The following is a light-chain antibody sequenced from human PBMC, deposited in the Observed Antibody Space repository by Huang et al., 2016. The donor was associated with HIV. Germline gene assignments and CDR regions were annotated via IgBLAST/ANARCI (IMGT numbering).Light chain of an antibody. CDR1: QVISNY. CDR3: QQYYRPPYT. J-gene: IGKJ2*01. Sequence: DIQMTQSPSSLSASVGDRVTITCRASQVISNYLAWYQQKPGKAPNLLLSEASRLESEVPSRFSGGGSGTDYTLTISSLQPEDFATYYGQQYYRPPYTFGQGTKLDIK. V-gene: IGKV1-NL1*01. CDR2: EAS.